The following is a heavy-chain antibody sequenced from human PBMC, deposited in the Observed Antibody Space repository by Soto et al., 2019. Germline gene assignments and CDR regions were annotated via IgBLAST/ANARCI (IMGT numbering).Heavy chain of an antibody. D-gene: IGHD2-2*01. J-gene: IGHJ6*02. CDR3: ARASARYCSSTSCYLGYYYYYYGMDF. CDR1: GGSISSSSNH. Sequence: PSETLSLTCTVSGGSISSSSNHWGWIRQPPGKGLEWIGNIYHSGSTNYNPSLKSRVTISVDKSKNQFSLKLSSVTAADTAVYYCARASARYCSSTSCYLGYYYYYYGMDFWGQGTTVTVSS. CDR2: IYHSGST. V-gene: IGHV4-39*07.